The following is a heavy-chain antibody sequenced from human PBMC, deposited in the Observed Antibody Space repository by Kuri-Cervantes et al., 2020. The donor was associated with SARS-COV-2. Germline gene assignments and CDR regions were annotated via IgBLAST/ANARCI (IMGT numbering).Heavy chain of an antibody. Sequence: ASVKVSCKASGYTFTGYYMHWVRQAPGQGLEWMGWINPNSGGTSYAQKFQGWVTMTRDTSISTAYMELSRLRSDDTAVYYCARGGGVGATNDAFDIWGQGTMVTVSS. J-gene: IGHJ3*02. CDR1: GYTFTGYY. D-gene: IGHD1-26*01. CDR3: ARGGGVGATNDAFDI. CDR2: INPNSGGT. V-gene: IGHV1-2*04.